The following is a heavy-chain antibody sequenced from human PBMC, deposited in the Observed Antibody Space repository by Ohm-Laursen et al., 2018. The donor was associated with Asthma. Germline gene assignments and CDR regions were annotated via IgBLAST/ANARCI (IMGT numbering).Heavy chain of an antibody. CDR2: ISSDGSNK. Sequence: SLRLSCSASGFTFSDYGMHWVRQAPGKGLEWVAIISSDGSNKFHAESVKGRFTISRDNSKNTLYMQMNSLRAEDTAVYYCARRDFSGGDPSAAFDIWGQGTMVTVSS. D-gene: IGHD2-21*02. CDR1: GFTFSDYG. V-gene: IGHV3-30*03. J-gene: IGHJ3*02. CDR3: ARRDFSGGDPSAAFDI.